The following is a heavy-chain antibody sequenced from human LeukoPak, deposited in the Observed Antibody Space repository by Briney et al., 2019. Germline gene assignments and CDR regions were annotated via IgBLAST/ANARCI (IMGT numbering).Heavy chain of an antibody. D-gene: IGHD4-17*01. CDR3: AKDPDTGSPMYGNYFDY. Sequence: GSLRLSCAASGFTFSSYAMSWVRQAPGKGLEWVSAISGSGGSTYYADSVKGRFTISRDNSKNTLYLQMNSLRAEDTAVYYCAKDPDTGSPMYGNYFDYWGQGTMVTVSS. CDR2: ISGSGGST. CDR1: GFTFSSYA. V-gene: IGHV3-23*01. J-gene: IGHJ4*02.